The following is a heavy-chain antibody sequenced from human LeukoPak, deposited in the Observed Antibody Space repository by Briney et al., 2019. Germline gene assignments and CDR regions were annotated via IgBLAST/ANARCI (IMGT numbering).Heavy chain of an antibody. CDR3: AKTGGDSVLYYYYMDV. Sequence: GRSLRLSCAASGFTFSSYGMHWVRQAPGKELEWVAVIWYDGSNKYYADSVKGRFTISRDNSKNTLYLQMNSLRAEDTAVYYCAKTGGDSVLYYYYMDVWGKGTTVTVSS. D-gene: IGHD3-10*01. CDR1: GFTFSSYG. CDR2: IWYDGSNK. V-gene: IGHV3-33*06. J-gene: IGHJ6*03.